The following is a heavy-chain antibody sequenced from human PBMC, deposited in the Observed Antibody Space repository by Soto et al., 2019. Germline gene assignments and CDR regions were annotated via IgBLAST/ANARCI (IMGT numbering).Heavy chain of an antibody. J-gene: IGHJ4*02. Sequence: PSETLSLTCTVSGGSISSGGYYWSWIRQHPGKGLEWIGYIYYSGSTYYNPSLKSRVTISVDTSKNQFSLKLSSVTAADTAVYYCARDVIGLYYFDYWGQGTLVTFSS. V-gene: IGHV4-31*03. CDR2: IYYSGST. CDR1: GGSISSGGYY. D-gene: IGHD3-16*02. CDR3: ARDVIGLYYFDY.